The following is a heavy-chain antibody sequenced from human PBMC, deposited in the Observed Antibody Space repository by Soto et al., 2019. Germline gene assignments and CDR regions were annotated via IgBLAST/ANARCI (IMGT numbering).Heavy chain of an antibody. CDR3: AGGYYDSSGYYTFRY. V-gene: IGHV1-69*02. J-gene: IGHJ4*02. CDR2: IIPILGIA. D-gene: IGHD3-22*01. CDR1: GGTFSSYT. Sequence: QVQLVQSGAEVKKPGSSVKVSCKASGGTFSSYTISWVRQAPGQGLEWMGRIIPILGIANYAQKFQGRVTITADNSTSTAYMELSSLRSEDTAVYYCAGGYYDSSGYYTFRYWGQGTLVTVSS.